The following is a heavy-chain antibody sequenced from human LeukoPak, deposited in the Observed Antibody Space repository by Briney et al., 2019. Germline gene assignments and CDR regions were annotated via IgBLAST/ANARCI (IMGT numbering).Heavy chain of an antibody. CDR3: ARRTSSGWYYFDY. D-gene: IGHD3-22*01. V-gene: IGHV4-34*01. Sequence: SETLSLTCAVFGGSFSGYYWSWIRQSPGKGLEWIGEIDHSGSTNYNPSMKSRVTMSVDTSKNQLSLKVTSVTAADTAVYYCARRTSSGWYYFDYSGQGTLVTVSS. CDR1: GGSFSGYY. J-gene: IGHJ4*02. CDR2: IDHSGST.